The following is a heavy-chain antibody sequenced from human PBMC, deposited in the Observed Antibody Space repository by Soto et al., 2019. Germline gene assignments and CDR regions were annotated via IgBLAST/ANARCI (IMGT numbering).Heavy chain of an antibody. Sequence: SETLSLTCSVSGGSISNRNYYLAWVRQPPGKGLEWIGNIYYDGSTYYHPSFRGRLTISVDTSKNHFSLKLGSLTAADTAIYYCASLKGNGNFDYWGQGTLVTVSS. CDR2: IYYDGST. CDR1: GGSISNRNYY. CDR3: ASLKGNGNFDY. V-gene: IGHV4-39*02. D-gene: IGHD2-8*01. J-gene: IGHJ4*02.